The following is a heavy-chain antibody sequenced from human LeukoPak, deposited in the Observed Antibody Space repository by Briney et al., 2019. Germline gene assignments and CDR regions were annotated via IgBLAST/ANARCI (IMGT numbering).Heavy chain of an antibody. CDR2: ISSSSSYI. V-gene: IGHV3-21*01. J-gene: IGHJ3*02. Sequence: PGGSLRLSCAASGFTFSSYSMNWVRQAPGKGLEWVSSISSSSSYIYYADSVKGRFTISRDNAKNSLYLQMNSLRAEDTAVYYCARDPYGSGSSRRSDAFDIWGQGTMVTVSS. CDR1: GFTFSSYS. D-gene: IGHD3-10*01. CDR3: ARDPYGSGSSRRSDAFDI.